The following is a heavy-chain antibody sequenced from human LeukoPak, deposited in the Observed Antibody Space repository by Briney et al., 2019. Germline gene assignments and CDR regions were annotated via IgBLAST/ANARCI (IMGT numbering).Heavy chain of an antibody. V-gene: IGHV6-1*01. D-gene: IGHD3-3*01. CDR1: GDSVSSKSAA. J-gene: IGHJ2*01. CDR2: TYYRSKWYN. Sequence: SQTLSLTCAISGDSVSSKSAAWTWIRQSPSRGLEWLGRTYYRSKWYNDYAVSVKGRIAINPDTSKNQFSLQLNSVTPEDTAAYYCARDPHGFHWFFDLWGRGTVVTVSS. CDR3: ARDPHGFHWFFDL.